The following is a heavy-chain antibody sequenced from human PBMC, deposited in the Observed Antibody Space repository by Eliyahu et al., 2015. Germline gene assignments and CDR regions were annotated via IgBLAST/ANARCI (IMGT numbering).Heavy chain of an antibody. CDR3: ACAGYSSGWP. J-gene: IGHJ5*02. V-gene: IGHV4-39*01. Sequence: QLQLQESGPGLVKPSETLSLTCTVXGGSISTSSYSWGWIRQPPGKGLEWIGNIYYSGSTYYNPSLKSRVTISVDTSKKQFSLKLSSVTAADTAVYYCACAGYSSGWPWGQGSLVTVSS. CDR1: GGSISTSSYS. CDR2: IYYSGST. D-gene: IGHD6-19*01.